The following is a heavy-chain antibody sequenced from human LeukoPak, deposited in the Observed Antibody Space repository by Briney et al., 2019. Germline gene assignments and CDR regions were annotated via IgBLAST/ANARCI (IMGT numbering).Heavy chain of an antibody. CDR3: ARSWNDRNWFDP. CDR2: ISTYNGNT. V-gene: IGHV1-18*01. CDR1: GYTFTKYG. J-gene: IGHJ5*02. D-gene: IGHD1-1*01. Sequence: GASVKVSCKASGYTFTKYGITWVRQAPGQGLEWMGWISTYNGNTNYAQKLQGRVTMTTDTSTSTAYMELRSLISDDAAVYYCARSWNDRNWFDPWGQGTLVTVSS.